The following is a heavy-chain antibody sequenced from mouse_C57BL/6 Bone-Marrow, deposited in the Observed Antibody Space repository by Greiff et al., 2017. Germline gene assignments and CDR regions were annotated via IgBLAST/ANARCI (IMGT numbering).Heavy chain of an antibody. CDR3: ARRGLRVSAWFAY. CDR1: GFTFSSYG. J-gene: IGHJ3*01. V-gene: IGHV5-6*01. Sequence: EVHLVESGGDLVKPGGSLKLSCAASGFTFSSYGMSWVRQTPDKRLEWVATLSSGGSYTYYPDSVKGRFTISRDNAKNTLYLQMSSLKSEDTAMYYWARRGLRVSAWFAYWGQGTLVTVSA. CDR2: LSSGGSYT. D-gene: IGHD2-4*01.